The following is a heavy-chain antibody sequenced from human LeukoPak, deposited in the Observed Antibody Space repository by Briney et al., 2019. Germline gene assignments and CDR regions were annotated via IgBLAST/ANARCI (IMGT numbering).Heavy chain of an antibody. Sequence: ASVKVSCKASGGTFSSYAISWVRQAPGQGLEWMGRIIPILGIANYAQKLQGRVTITADKSTSTAYMELSSLRSEDTAVYYCARASAGFDPWGQGTLVTVSS. CDR2: IIPILGIA. CDR3: ARASAGFDP. D-gene: IGHD2-2*01. CDR1: GGTFSSYA. J-gene: IGHJ5*02. V-gene: IGHV1-69*04.